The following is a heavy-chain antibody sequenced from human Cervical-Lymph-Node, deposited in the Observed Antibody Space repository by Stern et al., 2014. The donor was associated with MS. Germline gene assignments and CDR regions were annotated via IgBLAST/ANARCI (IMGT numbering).Heavy chain of an antibody. V-gene: IGHV1-24*01. J-gene: IGHJ6*02. CDR3: ATPRGRVTYYYGMDV. CDR1: GYTLSEIS. Sequence: QVQLVQSGAEVKKPGASVKVSCKVSGYTLSEISMHWVRQAPGKGLEWMGGLGPGSGETPFGPKFQGRVPKAGDRSSDTAYMGLGSLSTGDTAVYYCATPRGRVTYYYGMDVWGQGTTVTVSS. D-gene: IGHD2-21*02. CDR2: LGPGSGET.